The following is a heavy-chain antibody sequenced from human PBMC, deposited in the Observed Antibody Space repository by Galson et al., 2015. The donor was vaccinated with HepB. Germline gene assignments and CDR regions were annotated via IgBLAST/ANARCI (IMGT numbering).Heavy chain of an antibody. D-gene: IGHD1/OR15-1a*01. V-gene: IGHV3-30*02. CDR3: TKTPWVDRQGDSNTWNNWYFDL. CDR2: ILDDENNQ. J-gene: IGHJ2*01. CDR1: GFTFSSFG. Sequence: SLRLSCAASGFTFSSFGMHWVRQAPGKGLEWLAFILDDENNQYYADSVKGRFIISRDNSKNTLFLQMNTLRVEDTAVYYCTKTPWVDRQGDSNTWNNWYFDLWGRGTLVTVSS.